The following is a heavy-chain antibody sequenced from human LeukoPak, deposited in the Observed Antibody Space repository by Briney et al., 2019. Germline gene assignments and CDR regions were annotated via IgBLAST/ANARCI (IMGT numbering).Heavy chain of an antibody. D-gene: IGHD5-12*01. J-gene: IGHJ4*02. V-gene: IGHV4-59*01. CDR1: GGSISTYY. CDR3: ARGGGYASPIGY. CDR2: IYHSGST. Sequence: SETLSLTCTLPGGSISTYYWSWIRQPPGKGLEWIGYIYHSGSTNYNPSLKSRVTISVDTSKNQFSLKLSSVTAADTAVYYCARGGGYASPIGYWSQGALVTVSS.